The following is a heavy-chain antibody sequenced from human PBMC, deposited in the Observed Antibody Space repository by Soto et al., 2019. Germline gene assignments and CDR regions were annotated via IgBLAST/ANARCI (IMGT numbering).Heavy chain of an antibody. D-gene: IGHD6-6*01. Sequence: ASVKVSCKASGYTFTSYYMHWVRQAPGQGLEWMGIINPSGGSTSYAQKFQGRVTMTRDTSTSTVYMELSSLRSEDTAVYYCARDKRYEYSSSGYFDYWGQGTLVTVSS. CDR3: ARDKRYEYSSSGYFDY. CDR2: INPSGGST. CDR1: GYTFTSYY. V-gene: IGHV1-46*01. J-gene: IGHJ4*02.